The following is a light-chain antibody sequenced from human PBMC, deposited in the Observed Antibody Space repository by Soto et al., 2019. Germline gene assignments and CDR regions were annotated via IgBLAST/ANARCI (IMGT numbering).Light chain of an antibody. CDR1: SSNIGAGYD. CDR2: GNS. Sequence: QSVLTQPPSVSGAPGQRVTISCTGSSSNIGAGYDVHWYQQLPGTAPKLLIYGNSNRPSGVPDRFSGSKSGTSASLAITGLQSEYEADYYCQSYDSGLSEVFGVGTKLTVL. J-gene: IGLJ2*01. V-gene: IGLV1-40*01. CDR3: QSYDSGLSEV.